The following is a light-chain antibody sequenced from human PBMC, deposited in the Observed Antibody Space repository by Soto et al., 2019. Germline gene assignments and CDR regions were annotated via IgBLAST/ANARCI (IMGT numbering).Light chain of an antibody. CDR1: QSISSW. J-gene: IGKJ4*01. CDR3: QQYNNWLLT. CDR2: GAS. Sequence: DIEMTKSPSTLSASIGDRVTITCRASQSISSWLAWYQQKPGQAPRLLIYGASTRATGIPARFSGSGSGTEFTLTISSLQSEDFAVYYCQQYNNWLLTFGGGTKVDIK. V-gene: IGKV3-15*01.